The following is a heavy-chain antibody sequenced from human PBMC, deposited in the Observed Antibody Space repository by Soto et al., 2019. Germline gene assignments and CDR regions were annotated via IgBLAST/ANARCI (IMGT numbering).Heavy chain of an antibody. D-gene: IGHD2-15*01. CDR3: ASDYCSGGSCYSDY. Sequence: GGSLRLSCAASGFTVSSNYMSWVRQAPGKGLEWVSVIYSGGSTYYADSVKGRFTISRHNSKNTLYLQMNSLRAEDTAVYYCASDYCSGGSCYSDYWGQGTLVTVSS. CDR2: IYSGGST. J-gene: IGHJ4*02. CDR1: GFTVSSNY. V-gene: IGHV3-53*04.